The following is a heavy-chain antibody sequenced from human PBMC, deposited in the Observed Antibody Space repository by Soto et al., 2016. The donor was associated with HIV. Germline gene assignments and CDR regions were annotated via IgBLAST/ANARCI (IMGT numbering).Heavy chain of an antibody. J-gene: IGHJ4*02. Sequence: QVHLQESGPGLVKPSQSLSLTCNVSGVSIANGGYYWSWIRQFAGTTLEWIGYVSYTGTTFYSPSLKNRISIFSWTLLRINLAPTEVCHLPRTRPLINCAREPSPAGSQSRIDYWGQGLWSP. CDR3: AREPSPAGSQSRIDY. D-gene: IGHD6-25*01. CDR1: GVSIANGGYY. CDR2: VSYTGTT. V-gene: IGHV4-31*03.